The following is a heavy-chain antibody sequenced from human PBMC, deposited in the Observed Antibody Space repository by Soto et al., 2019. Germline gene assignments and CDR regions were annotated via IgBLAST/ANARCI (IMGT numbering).Heavy chain of an antibody. CDR1: GFSFKNHA. D-gene: IGHD3-22*01. CDR2: ISVSGVST. V-gene: IGHV3-23*01. J-gene: IGHJ5*02. CDR3: TRLTENSFYDNSGVYYGPGVS. Sequence: EVQLLESGGGLVQPGGSLRLSCAASGFSFKNHAMAWVRQAPGKGLQWVSSISVSGVSTFYADSVKGRFTVSRDNSRSTLYLQMDSLRAEDTAVYYCTRLTENSFYDNSGVYYGPGVSWDQGTLATVSS.